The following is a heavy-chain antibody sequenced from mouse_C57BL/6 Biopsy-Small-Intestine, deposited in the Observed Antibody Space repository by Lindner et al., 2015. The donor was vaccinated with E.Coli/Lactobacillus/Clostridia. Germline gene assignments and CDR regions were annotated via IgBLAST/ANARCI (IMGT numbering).Heavy chain of an antibody. CDR3: ARIRDSSGHYLDY. D-gene: IGHD1-2*01. CDR2: ISPYNGYT. Sequence: SVKVSCKASGYTFTTYSISWVRQAPGQGLEWMGWISPYNGYTDYALGLQGRVTMTTDTSTNTAYMELRSLRSDDTAVYHCARIRDSSGHYLDYWGQGTLVTVSS. CDR1: GYTFTTYS. J-gene: IGHJ4*01. V-gene: IGHV14-4*02.